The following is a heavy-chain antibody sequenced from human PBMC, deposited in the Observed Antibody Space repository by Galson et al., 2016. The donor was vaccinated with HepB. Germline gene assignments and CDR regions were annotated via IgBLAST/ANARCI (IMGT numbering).Heavy chain of an antibody. V-gene: IGHV3-74*01. J-gene: IGHJ4*02. CDR1: GFTFSNYW. Sequence: SLRLSCAVSGFTFSNYWMHWVRQAPGQGLVWAARINTDGTDTHYADSVKGRFTISRDNAKSTVYLQMDSLRVDDTAVYYCARSPRILWFEVYYWGQGILVIVSS. CDR3: ARSPRILWFEVYY. D-gene: IGHD3-10*01. CDR2: INTDGTDT.